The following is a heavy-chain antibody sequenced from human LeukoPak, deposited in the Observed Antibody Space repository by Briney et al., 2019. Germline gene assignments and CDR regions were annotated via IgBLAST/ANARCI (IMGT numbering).Heavy chain of an antibody. D-gene: IGHD6-13*01. CDR2: ISGSGGRT. CDR3: PKELGVASAGIDY. V-gene: IGHV3-23*01. J-gene: IGHJ4*02. CDR1: GFTFSSYA. Sequence: PGGSLRLSCAASGFTFSSYAMSWVRQAPGKGLEWVSAISGSGGRTFYADSVKGRFAISRDNSKNTLFLQMNSLRAEDTAVYCCPKELGVASAGIDYWGQGTLVTVSS.